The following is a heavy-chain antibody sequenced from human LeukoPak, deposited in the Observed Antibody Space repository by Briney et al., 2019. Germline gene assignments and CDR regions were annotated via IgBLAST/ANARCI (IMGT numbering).Heavy chain of an antibody. Sequence: RSGGSLRLSCAASGFTFSNYGMTWVRQAPGTGLEWVSGISGSGGSSSYYAVSVKGRFTISRDNFKNTLYLQMNSLRAEDTAVYYCVRDGGNYDPFDVWGQGTMVSVSS. D-gene: IGHD1-7*01. CDR1: GFTFSNYG. CDR3: VRDGGNYDPFDV. V-gene: IGHV3-23*01. CDR2: ISGSGGSSS. J-gene: IGHJ3*01.